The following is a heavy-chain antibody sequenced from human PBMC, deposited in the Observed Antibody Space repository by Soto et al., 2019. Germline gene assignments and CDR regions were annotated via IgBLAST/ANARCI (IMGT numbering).Heavy chain of an antibody. CDR1: GGTFSSYA. J-gene: IGHJ4*02. Sequence: QVQLVQSGAAVKKPGSSVKVSCKASGGTFSSYAISWVRQAPGQGLEWMGGIIPIFGTANYAQKFQGRVTITADKSTSTAYMELSSLRSEDTAVYYCARVGRYYYGSGSYFDYWGQGTLVTVSS. V-gene: IGHV1-69*06. CDR3: ARVGRYYYGSGSYFDY. D-gene: IGHD3-10*01. CDR2: IIPIFGTA.